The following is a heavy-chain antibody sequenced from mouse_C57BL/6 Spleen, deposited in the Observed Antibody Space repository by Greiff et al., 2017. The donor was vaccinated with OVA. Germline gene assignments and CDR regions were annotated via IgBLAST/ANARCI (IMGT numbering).Heavy chain of an antibody. J-gene: IGHJ3*01. D-gene: IGHD1-1*01. CDR2: ISYSGST. Sequence: EVKLQESGPGMVKPSQSLSLTCTVTGYSITSGYDWHWIRHFPGNKLEWMGYISYSGSTNYNPSLKSRISITHDTSKNHFFLKLNSVTTEDTATDYCAREGYGSSYAWFAYWGQGTLVTVSA. V-gene: IGHV3-1*01. CDR3: AREGYGSSYAWFAY. CDR1: GYSITSGYD.